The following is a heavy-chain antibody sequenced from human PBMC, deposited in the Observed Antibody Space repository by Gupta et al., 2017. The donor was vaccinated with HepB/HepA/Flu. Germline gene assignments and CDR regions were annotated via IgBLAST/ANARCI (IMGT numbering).Heavy chain of an antibody. CDR1: GFPFSSYA. V-gene: IGHV3-30-3*01. CDR2: ISYDGSNK. D-gene: IGHD4-23*01. J-gene: IGHJ3*02. Sequence: QVQLVESGGGVVQPGWSLRLSCAASGFPFSSYASHWFRQAPGKGLEWVAVISYDGSNKYYADSVKGRFTISRGNSKNTLYLKMNSLRAEDTAVYYCARSASTVVTPEGAFDIWGQGTMVTVSS. CDR3: ARSASTVVTPEGAFDI.